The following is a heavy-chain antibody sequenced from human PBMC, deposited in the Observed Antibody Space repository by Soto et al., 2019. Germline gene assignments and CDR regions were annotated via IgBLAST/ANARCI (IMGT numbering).Heavy chain of an antibody. CDR2: IYSGGST. CDR3: ARAGHSSSSGAFDI. J-gene: IGHJ3*02. V-gene: IGHV3-53*01. CDR1: GFTVSSNY. Sequence: GGSLRLSCAASGFTVSSNYMSWVRQAPGKGLEWVSVIYSGGSTYYADSVKGRFTISRDNSKNTLYLQMNSLRAEDTAVYYCARAGHSSSSGAFDIWGQGTMVT. D-gene: IGHD6-6*01.